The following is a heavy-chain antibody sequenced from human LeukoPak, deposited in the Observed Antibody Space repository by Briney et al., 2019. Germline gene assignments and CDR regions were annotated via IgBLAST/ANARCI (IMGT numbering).Heavy chain of an antibody. J-gene: IGHJ6*03. Sequence: GGSLRLSCAASGFTVSSNYVSWVRQAPGKGLEWVSVIYSGGSTYYADSVKGRFTISRDNSKNTLYLQMNSLRAEETAVYYCASGSGSYRTPYYYMDVWGTGTTVTVSS. CDR2: IYSGGST. V-gene: IGHV3-53*01. CDR1: GFTVSSNY. CDR3: ASGSGSYRTPYYYMDV. D-gene: IGHD3-10*01.